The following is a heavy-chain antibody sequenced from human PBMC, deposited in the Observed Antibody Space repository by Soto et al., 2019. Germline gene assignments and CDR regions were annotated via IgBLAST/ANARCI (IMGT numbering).Heavy chain of an antibody. CDR3: AKAPHDYGDWRFDP. J-gene: IGHJ5*02. D-gene: IGHD4-17*01. Sequence: GGSLRLSCAASGFTFSSYGMHWVRQAPGKGLEWVAVISYDGSNKYYADSVKGRFTISRDNSKNTLYLQMNSLRAEDTAVYYCAKAPHDYGDWRFDPWGQGTLVTVSS. CDR1: GFTFSSYG. V-gene: IGHV3-30*18. CDR2: ISYDGSNK.